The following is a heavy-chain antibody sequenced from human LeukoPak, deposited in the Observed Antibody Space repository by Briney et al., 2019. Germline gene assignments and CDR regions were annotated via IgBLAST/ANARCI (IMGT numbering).Heavy chain of an antibody. Sequence: GGSLRLSCAASGFTFDDYGMSWVRQAPGKGLEWVSGINWNGGSTGYADSVKGRFTISRDNAKNSLYLQMNSLRAEDTALYYCARDSEIGLAAAGTATFDYWGQGTLVTVSS. J-gene: IGHJ4*02. CDR2: INWNGGST. V-gene: IGHV3-20*04. CDR1: GFTFDDYG. D-gene: IGHD6-13*01. CDR3: ARDSEIGLAAAGTATFDY.